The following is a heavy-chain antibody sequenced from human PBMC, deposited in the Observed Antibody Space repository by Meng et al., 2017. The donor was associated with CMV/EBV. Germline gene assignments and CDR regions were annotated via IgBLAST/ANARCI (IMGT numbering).Heavy chain of an antibody. CDR2: FDPEDGET. Sequence: ASVKVSCKVSGYTLTELSMHWVRQAPGKGLEWMGGFDPEDGETIYAQKFQGRVTMTEDTSTDTAYMELSSLRSEDTAVYYCARVSGGAYGMDVWGQGTTVTVSS. CDR1: GYTLTELS. CDR3: ARVSGGAYGMDV. J-gene: IGHJ6*02. V-gene: IGHV1-24*01. D-gene: IGHD2/OR15-2a*01.